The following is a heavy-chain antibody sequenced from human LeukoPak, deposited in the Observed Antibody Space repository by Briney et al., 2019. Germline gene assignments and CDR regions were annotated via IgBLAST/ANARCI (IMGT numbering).Heavy chain of an antibody. Sequence: PSETLSLTCTVSGYSISSGYYWGWIRQSPEKGLEWIGSIYHSGATYYNPSLKSRVTISVDTSKNQFSLQLNSVTPDDTAVYYCARELSYYYGSGSSPSHDWGQGTLVTVSS. D-gene: IGHD3-10*01. J-gene: IGHJ4*02. CDR3: ARELSYYYGSGSSPSHD. CDR1: GYSISSGYY. V-gene: IGHV4-38-2*02. CDR2: IYHSGAT.